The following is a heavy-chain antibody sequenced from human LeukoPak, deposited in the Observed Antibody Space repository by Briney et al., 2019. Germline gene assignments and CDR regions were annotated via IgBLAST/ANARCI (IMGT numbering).Heavy chain of an antibody. Sequence: SETLSLTCGVYGGSLSGYYWTWIRQPPGKGLEWIGYIYYSGSTNYNPSLKSRVTISVDTSKNQFSLKLSSVTAADTAVYYCARGSIYYGSGSYQAHFDYWGQGTLVTVSS. CDR3: ARGSIYYGSGSYQAHFDY. D-gene: IGHD3-10*01. V-gene: IGHV4-59*01. CDR2: IYYSGST. CDR1: GGSLSGYY. J-gene: IGHJ4*02.